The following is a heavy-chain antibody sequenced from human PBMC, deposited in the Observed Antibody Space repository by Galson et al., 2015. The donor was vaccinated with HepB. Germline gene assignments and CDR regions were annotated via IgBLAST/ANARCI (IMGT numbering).Heavy chain of an antibody. V-gene: IGHV3-23*01. CDR3: VKEGSWFGGDWFDP. CDR2: INGRAPTS. CDR1: GFIFRHHA. D-gene: IGHD3-16*01. J-gene: IGHJ5*02. Sequence: SLRLSCAGSGFIFRHHAMAWIRQAPGKGLEWISGINGRAPTSSYSDAVKGRFSISRDNSTDTVFLQMDNLRADDPAVYYCVKEGSWFGGDWFDPWGQGALVTVS.